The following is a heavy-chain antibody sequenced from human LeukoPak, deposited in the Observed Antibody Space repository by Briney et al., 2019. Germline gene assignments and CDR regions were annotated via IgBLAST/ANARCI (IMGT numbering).Heavy chain of an antibody. D-gene: IGHD3-22*01. CDR3: ARVASSGYWHYFDS. J-gene: IGHJ4*02. V-gene: IGHV4-38-2*02. CDR2: IYHSGST. Sequence: SETLSLTCTVSVYSISSGYYWGWIRQPPGKGLEWIGSIYHSGSTYDNPSLKSRVTISVDTSKNQFSLKLNSVTVADTAVYYCARVASSGYWHYFDSWGQGTLVTVSS. CDR1: VYSISSGYY.